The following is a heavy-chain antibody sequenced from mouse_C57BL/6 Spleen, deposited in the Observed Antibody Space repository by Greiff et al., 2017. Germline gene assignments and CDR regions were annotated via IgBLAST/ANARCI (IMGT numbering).Heavy chain of an antibody. V-gene: IGHV14-2*01. D-gene: IGHD3-2*02. CDR2: LDPEDGET. J-gene: IGHJ3*01. CDR3: ASPAAQATWFAY. Sequence: VQLQQSGAELVKPGASVKLSCTASGFNIKDYYMHWVKQRTEQGLEWIGRLDPEDGETKYAPKFQGKATITADTSSNPADLQLSSLTSEDTAVYYCASPAAQATWFAYWGQGTLVTVSA. CDR1: GFNIKDYY.